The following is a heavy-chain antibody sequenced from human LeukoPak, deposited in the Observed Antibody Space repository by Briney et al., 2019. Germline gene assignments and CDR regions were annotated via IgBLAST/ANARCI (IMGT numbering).Heavy chain of an antibody. CDR1: GFSFGSFA. J-gene: IGHJ4*02. D-gene: IGHD5-18*01. CDR3: GKTTAGYSSGQKPAWPVDY. CDR2: IFGSGGSP. Sequence: GGSLRLSCVASGFSFGSFATYWVRQAPGKGLDWIAGIFGSGGSPHYADSVKGRFTISRDNSKNTVYLQINSLRAEDTAVYYCGKTTAGYSSGQKPAWPVDYWGQGTLVTVSS. V-gene: IGHV3-23*01.